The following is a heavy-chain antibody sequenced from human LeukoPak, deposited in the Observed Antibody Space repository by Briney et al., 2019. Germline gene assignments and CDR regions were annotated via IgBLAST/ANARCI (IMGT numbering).Heavy chain of an antibody. CDR1: GGSISSGSYY. J-gene: IGHJ6*03. CDR3: ARDGGSGYDYNYYYYMDV. CDR2: IYTSGST. V-gene: IGHV4-61*02. D-gene: IGHD5-12*01. Sequence: PSETLSLTCTVSGGSISSGSYYWSWIRQPAGKGLEWIGRIYTSGSTNYNPSLESRVTISVDTSKNQFSLKLSSVTAADTAVYYCARDGGSGYDYNYYYYMDVWGKGTTVTVSS.